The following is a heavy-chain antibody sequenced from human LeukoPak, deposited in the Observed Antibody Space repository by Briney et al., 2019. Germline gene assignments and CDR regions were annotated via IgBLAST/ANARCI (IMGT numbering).Heavy chain of an antibody. Sequence: PSETLSLTCTVSGGSICSYYWSWIRQPPGKGLEWIGYIHYSGSTNYNPSLKSRVTISGDTSKNQFSLKLSSVTAADTAVYYCATAFWDSSSWYYFDYWGQGTLVTVSS. V-gene: IGHV4-59*08. CDR2: IHYSGST. J-gene: IGHJ4*02. D-gene: IGHD6-13*01. CDR1: GGSICSYY. CDR3: ATAFWDSSSWYYFDY.